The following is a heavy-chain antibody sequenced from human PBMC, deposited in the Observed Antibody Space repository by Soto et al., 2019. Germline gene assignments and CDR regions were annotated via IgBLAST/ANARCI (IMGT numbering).Heavy chain of an antibody. V-gene: IGHV5-51*01. CDR2: IYPGDSDT. CDR1: GYSFTSYW. J-gene: IGHJ4*02. CDR3: VVATMARDYFDY. D-gene: IGHD5-12*01. Sequence: GQSLKISCKGSGYSFTSYWIGWVRQMHGKGLEWMGIIYPGDSDTRYSPSFQGQVTIAADKSISTAYLQWSSLKASDTAMYYCVVATMARDYFDYWGQGTLVTVSS.